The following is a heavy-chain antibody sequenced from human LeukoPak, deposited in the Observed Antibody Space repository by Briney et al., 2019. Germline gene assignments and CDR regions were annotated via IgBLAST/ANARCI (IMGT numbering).Heavy chain of an antibody. V-gene: IGHV4-39*07. CDR1: GGSISSSSYY. CDR3: ARDRVVGADMAFDI. D-gene: IGHD1-26*01. Sequence: PSETLSLTCTVSGGSISSSSYYRGWIRQPPGKGLEWIGSIYYSGSTYYNPSLKSRVTISMDTSKNQFFLKLSSVTAADTAVYYCARDRVVGADMAFDIWGQGTMVTVSS. J-gene: IGHJ3*02. CDR2: IYYSGST.